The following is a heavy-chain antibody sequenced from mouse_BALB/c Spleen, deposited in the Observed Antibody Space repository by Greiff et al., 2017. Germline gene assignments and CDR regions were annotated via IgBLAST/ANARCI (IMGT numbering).Heavy chain of an antibody. CDR3: ARADFDY. J-gene: IGHJ2*01. CDR1: GFTFSDYY. CDR2: ISDGGSYT. Sequence: EVQGVESGGGLVKPGGSLKLSCAASGFTFSDYYMYWVRQTPEKRLEWVATISDGGSYTYYPDSVKGRFTISRDNAKNNLYLQMSSLKSEDTAMYYCARADFDYWGQGTTLTVSS. V-gene: IGHV5-4*02.